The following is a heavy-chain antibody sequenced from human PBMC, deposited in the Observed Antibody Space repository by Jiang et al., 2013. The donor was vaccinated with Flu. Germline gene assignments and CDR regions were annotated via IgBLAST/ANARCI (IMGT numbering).Heavy chain of an antibody. J-gene: IGHJ2*01. V-gene: IGHV1-18*01. CDR3: ARVTGSTYWYFDV. CDR2: ISGYSGNT. CDR1: SYG. Sequence: SYGISWVRQAPGQGLEWMGWISGYSGNTKYAEKVQGRVTMTTDTSTSTAYMELRSLRSDDTAVYYCARVTGSTYWYFDVWGRGTLATVSS. D-gene: IGHD1-7*01.